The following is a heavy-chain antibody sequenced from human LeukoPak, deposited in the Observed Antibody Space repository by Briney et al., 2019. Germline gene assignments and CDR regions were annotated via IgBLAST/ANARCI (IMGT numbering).Heavy chain of an antibody. J-gene: IGHJ4*02. CDR3: ARYRAAGYGYYFDY. CDR1: GDSIGNYY. Sequence: SETLSLTCIVSGDSIGNYYWSWIRQPAGKGLEWIGRVYTSGSTNYNPSLKSRVTISVDTSKNQFSLKLSSVTAADTAVYYCARYRAAGYGYYFDYWGQGTLVTVSS. D-gene: IGHD3-9*01. CDR2: VYTSGST. V-gene: IGHV4-4*07.